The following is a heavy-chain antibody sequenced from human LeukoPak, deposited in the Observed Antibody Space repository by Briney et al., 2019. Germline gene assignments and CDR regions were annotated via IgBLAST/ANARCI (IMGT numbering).Heavy chain of an antibody. V-gene: IGHV3-11*04. D-gene: IGHD2-2*01. J-gene: IGHJ6*03. CDR3: AGDIVVVPAAPNYYMDV. CDR2: ISSSGSTI. Sequence: GGSLRLSCAASGFTFSDYYMSWIRQAPGKGLEWVSYISSSGSTIYYADSVKGRFTISRDNAKNSLYLQMNSLRAEDTAVYYCAGDIVVVPAAPNYYMDVWGKGTTVTVSS. CDR1: GFTFSDYY.